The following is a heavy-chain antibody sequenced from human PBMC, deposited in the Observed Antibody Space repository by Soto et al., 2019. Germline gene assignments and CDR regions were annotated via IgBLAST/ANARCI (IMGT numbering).Heavy chain of an antibody. CDR2: IYRSGNT. Sequence: QVQLQESGPRLVKPSETLSLTCDVSGDSVSRGFYWGWIRQPPGKGLEWIGSIYRSGNTYSNPSLKSRLTVSIDTSNNQFSLKLNSVTAADTAVYFCARARITVSGTIVDSWGQGTLVSVSS. J-gene: IGHJ4*02. D-gene: IGHD6-19*01. V-gene: IGHV4-38-2*01. CDR1: GDSVSRGFY. CDR3: ARARITVSGTIVDS.